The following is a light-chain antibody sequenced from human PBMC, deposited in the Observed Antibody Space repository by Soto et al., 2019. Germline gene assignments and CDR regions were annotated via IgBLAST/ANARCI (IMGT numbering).Light chain of an antibody. CDR2: AAS. CDR1: QGINNW. J-gene: IGKJ4*01. Sequence: DIQMTQSPSSVSASVGDRVTITCRASQGINNWLAWYQQQPGKAPKLLISAASTLQSGVPSRFSGGGSGTRFTLIISSLQPEDFATYYWQQTNTFLPLTFGGGTKVDLK. CDR3: QQTNTFLPLT. V-gene: IGKV1-12*01.